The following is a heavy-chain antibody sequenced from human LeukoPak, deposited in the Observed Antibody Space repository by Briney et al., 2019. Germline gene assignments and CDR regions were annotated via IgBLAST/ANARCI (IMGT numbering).Heavy chain of an antibody. J-gene: IGHJ4*02. CDR2: ISYDGSNK. Sequence: GGSLRLSCAASGFTFSSYAMHWVRQAPGKGLEWVAVISYDGSNKYYADSVKGRFTISRDNSKSTLYLQMNSLRAEDTAVYYCARGAVGYDILTGYFDYWGQGTLVTVSS. D-gene: IGHD3-9*01. V-gene: IGHV3-30-3*01. CDR3: ARGAVGYDILTGYFDY. CDR1: GFTFSSYA.